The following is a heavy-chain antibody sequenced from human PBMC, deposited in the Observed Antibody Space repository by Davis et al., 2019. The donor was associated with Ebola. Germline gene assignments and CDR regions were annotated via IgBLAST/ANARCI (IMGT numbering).Heavy chain of an antibody. Sequence: SETLSLTCAVSGGSISSSNWWSWVRQPPGKGLEWIGSIYYSGSTYYNPSLKSRVTISVDTSKNQFSLKLSSVTAADTAVYYCARRFDYWGQGTRVTVSS. CDR1: GGSISSSNW. CDR3: ARRFDY. V-gene: IGHV4-39*01. J-gene: IGHJ4*02. CDR2: IYYSGST.